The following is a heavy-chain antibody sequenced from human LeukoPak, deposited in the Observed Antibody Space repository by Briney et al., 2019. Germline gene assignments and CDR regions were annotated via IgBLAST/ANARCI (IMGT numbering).Heavy chain of an antibody. CDR3: ARDPSSSLDY. J-gene: IGHJ4*02. CDR2: IFYSGNT. CDR1: GGSISSENYY. Sequence: SETLSLTCNVSGGSISSENYYWGWIRQPPGKGLEWIGSIFYSGNTYYNPSLKSRVTMSVDTSKNQFSLKLSSVTAADTAVYYCARDPSSSLDYWGQGTLVTVSS. V-gene: IGHV4-39*07. D-gene: IGHD6-13*01.